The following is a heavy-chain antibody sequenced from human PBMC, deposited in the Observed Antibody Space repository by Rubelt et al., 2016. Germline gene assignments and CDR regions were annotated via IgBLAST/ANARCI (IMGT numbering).Heavy chain of an antibody. CDR3: ATVGSSGY. V-gene: IGHV1-69*01. CDR2: IIPIFGQA. Sequence: QVQLVQSGAEVKKPGSSVKVSCKASGGTFSSYAISWVRQAPGQGLEWMGGIIPIFGQANYAKRFQGRGTITADESTSTASMELGSLRSEDTAVYYCATVGSSGYWGQGTLVTVSS. J-gene: IGHJ4*02. CDR1: GGTFSSYA. D-gene: IGHD1-26*01.